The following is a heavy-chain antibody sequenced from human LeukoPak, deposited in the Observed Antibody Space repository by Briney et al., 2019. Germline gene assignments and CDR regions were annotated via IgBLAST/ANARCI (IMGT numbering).Heavy chain of an antibody. CDR1: GGSISSYY. CDR2: IYTSGRT. J-gene: IGHJ5*02. D-gene: IGHD3-16*02. CDR3: ARDGRMADYVWGSYRTVPSTHGFDP. Sequence: SETLSLTCTLSGGSISSYYWSWLRQPAGKGLEWIGRIYTSGRTNYNPSLKSRVTMPVDTSKNQFSLKLSSVTAADTAVYYCARDGRMADYVWGSYRTVPSTHGFDPWGQGTLVTVSS. V-gene: IGHV4-4*07.